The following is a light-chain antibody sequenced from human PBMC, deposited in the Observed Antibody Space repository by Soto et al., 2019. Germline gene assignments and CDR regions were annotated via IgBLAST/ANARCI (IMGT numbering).Light chain of an antibody. CDR2: AAS. CDR1: QSISNN. Sequence: DIQMTQSPSTRSGSVGDRVTSTCRASQSISNNLNWYHQKPGKPPKLLIYAASTLQSGVPSRFSGGGSGTDFTLTINSLQPEDFATYYCQQTYSSSTFGPGTKVDIK. V-gene: IGKV1-39*01. J-gene: IGKJ3*01. CDR3: QQTYSSST.